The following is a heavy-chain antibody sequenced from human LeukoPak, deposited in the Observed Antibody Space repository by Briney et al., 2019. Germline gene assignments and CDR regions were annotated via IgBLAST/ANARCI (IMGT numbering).Heavy chain of an antibody. D-gene: IGHD3-22*01. Sequence: GGSLRLSCAASGFTFSSYAMSWVRQAPGKGLEWVSAMSGSGGSTYYADSVKGRFTISRDNSKNTLYLQMNSLRAEDTAVYYCAKASPGFYYDSSGHIGYWGQGTLVTVSS. J-gene: IGHJ4*02. CDR2: MSGSGGST. CDR1: GFTFSSYA. V-gene: IGHV3-23*01. CDR3: AKASPGFYYDSSGHIGY.